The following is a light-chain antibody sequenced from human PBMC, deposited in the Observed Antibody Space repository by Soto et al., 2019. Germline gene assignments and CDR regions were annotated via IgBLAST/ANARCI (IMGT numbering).Light chain of an antibody. Sequence: EIVMTQSPATLSVSPGERATLSCRASQSVSSNLAWYQQKPGQAPRLLIYGASNRATGIPDRFSGSGSVTDFTLTISTLQPEDFAVYYCQQRINWPITFGQGTRLEIK. J-gene: IGKJ5*01. CDR1: QSVSSN. CDR3: QQRINWPIT. CDR2: GAS. V-gene: IGKV3D-15*01.